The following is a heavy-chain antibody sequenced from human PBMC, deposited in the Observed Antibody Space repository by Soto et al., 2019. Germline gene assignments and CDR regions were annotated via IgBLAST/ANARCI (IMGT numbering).Heavy chain of an antibody. CDR1: GFTFSSYS. Sequence: AGGSLRLSCAASGFTFSSYSMNWVRQAPGKGLEWVSSISSSSSYIYYADSVKGRFTISRDNAKNSLYLQMNSLRAEDTAVYYCARWGRNYDILTGSRAYYGMDVWGQGTTVTVSS. D-gene: IGHD3-9*01. J-gene: IGHJ6*02. CDR3: ARWGRNYDILTGSRAYYGMDV. V-gene: IGHV3-21*01. CDR2: ISSSSSYI.